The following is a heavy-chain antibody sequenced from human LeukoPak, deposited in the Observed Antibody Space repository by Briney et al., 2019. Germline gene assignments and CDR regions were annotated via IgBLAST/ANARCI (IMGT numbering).Heavy chain of an antibody. CDR3: ARQVVAAHFDY. J-gene: IGHJ4*02. CDR2: ISSNGGST. D-gene: IGHD2-15*01. V-gene: IGHV3-64*01. Sequence: PGGSLRLSCAASGFTFSSYAMHWVRQAPGKGLEYVSAISSNGGSTYYANSVKGRFTVSRDNSKNTLYLQVGSLRAEDMAVYYCARQVVAAHFDYWGQGTLVTVSS. CDR1: GFTFSSYA.